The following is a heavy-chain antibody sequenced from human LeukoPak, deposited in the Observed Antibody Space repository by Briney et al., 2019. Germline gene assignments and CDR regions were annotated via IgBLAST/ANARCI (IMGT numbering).Heavy chain of an antibody. D-gene: IGHD2/OR15-2a*01. CDR3: ARSTVNFANYYYYYMDV. CDR1: GYTFTSYD. Sequence: ASVKVSCKASGYTFTSYDINWVRQATGQGLEWMGWMNPNSGNTGYAQKFQGRVTITRNTSISTAYMELSSLRSEDTAVYYCARSTVNFANYYYYYMDVWGKGTTVTVSS. V-gene: IGHV1-8*03. CDR2: MNPNSGNT. J-gene: IGHJ6*03.